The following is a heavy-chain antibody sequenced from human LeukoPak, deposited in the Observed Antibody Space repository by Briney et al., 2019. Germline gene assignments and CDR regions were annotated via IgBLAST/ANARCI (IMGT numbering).Heavy chain of an antibody. CDR2: ISYDGSNK. J-gene: IGHJ4*02. CDR1: GFTFSSYA. CDR3: ARDGVGSGTYYGQKTHFDC. V-gene: IGHV3-30-3*01. D-gene: IGHD1-26*01. Sequence: GGSLRLSCAASGFTFSSYAMHWVRQAPGKGLEWVAVISYDGSNKYYADSVKGRFTISRDNSKNTLYLQMNSLRAEDTAVYYCARDGVGSGTYYGQKTHFDCWGQGTLVTVSS.